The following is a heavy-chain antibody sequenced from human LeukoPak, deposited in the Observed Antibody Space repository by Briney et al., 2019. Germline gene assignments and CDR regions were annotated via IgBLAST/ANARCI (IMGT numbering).Heavy chain of an antibody. Sequence: PGGSLRLSCAPSGFTFSSYWMTWVRQAPGKGLEWVANIKQDGSEEYYVGSVKGRFTISKDNAKNSLYLQMNSLRAEDTAVYYCARHIDWKFDYWGQGTLVTVSS. V-gene: IGHV3-7*01. CDR2: IKQDGSEE. D-gene: IGHD1-1*01. CDR1: GFTFSSYW. J-gene: IGHJ4*02. CDR3: ARHIDWKFDY.